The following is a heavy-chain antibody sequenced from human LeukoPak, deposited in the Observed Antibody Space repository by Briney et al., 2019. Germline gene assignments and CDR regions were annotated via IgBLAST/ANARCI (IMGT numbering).Heavy chain of an antibody. CDR1: GGSVSSGLNK. CDR2: ISYSGGA. Sequence: SETLSLTCTVSGGSVSSGLNKWSWIRQPPGKGLEWTGDISYSGGASYNPSLRSRVTISVDWSTNQFSLTLGSVNAAGTAVYYCAKETECSGGTCYSYGWFDPWGQGTQVIVSS. CDR3: AKETECSGGTCYSYGWFDP. J-gene: IGHJ5*02. D-gene: IGHD2-15*01. V-gene: IGHV4-61*01.